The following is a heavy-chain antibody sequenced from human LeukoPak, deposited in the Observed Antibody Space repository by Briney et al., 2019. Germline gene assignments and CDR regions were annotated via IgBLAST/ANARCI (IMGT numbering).Heavy chain of an antibody. CDR3: ATLRRYCSGGSCYSSANWYFDL. Sequence: GSSVKVSCKATGGTFSSYAISWVRQAPGQGLEWMGWISAYNGNTNYAQKLQGRVTMTTDTSTSTAYMELRSLRSDDTAVYYCATLRRYCSGGSCYSSANWYFDLWGRGTLVTVSS. J-gene: IGHJ2*01. CDR1: GGTFSSYA. CDR2: ISAYNGNT. D-gene: IGHD2-15*01. V-gene: IGHV1-18*01.